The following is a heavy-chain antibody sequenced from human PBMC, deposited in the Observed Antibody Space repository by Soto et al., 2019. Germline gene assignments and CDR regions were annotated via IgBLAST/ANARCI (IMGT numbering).Heavy chain of an antibody. CDR2: IYPGDSDT. D-gene: IGHD2-21*02. V-gene: IGHV5-51*01. Sequence: GEALKISCKGSGYSFTSYWIGWVRQMPGKGLELMVIIYPGDSDTRYSPSFQGQVTISADKSISTAYLQWSSLKASDTAMYYCARRVQGPTETGGSHVTNWFDXWGQGALVTVSX. J-gene: IGHJ5*02. CDR3: ARRVQGPTETGGSHVTNWFDX. CDR1: GYSFTSYW.